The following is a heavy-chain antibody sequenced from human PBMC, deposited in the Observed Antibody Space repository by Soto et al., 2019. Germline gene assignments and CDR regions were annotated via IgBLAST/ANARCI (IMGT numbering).Heavy chain of an antibody. CDR2: ISGSGRAT. D-gene: IGHD3-16*01. V-gene: IGHV3-48*01. CDR1: GFTFSRYS. Sequence: EVPLVESGGGLVQSGGSLRLSCTVSGFTFSRYSINWVRQAPGKGLEWVSYISGSGRATLYADSVKGRFTISRDNGKNSLYLQMKSLRADDTAVYCCARDGGVAYDMDVWGQGTTVTVSS. J-gene: IGHJ6*02. CDR3: ARDGGVAYDMDV.